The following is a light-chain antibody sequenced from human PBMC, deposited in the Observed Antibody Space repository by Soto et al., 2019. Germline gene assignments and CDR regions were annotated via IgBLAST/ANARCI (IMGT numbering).Light chain of an antibody. J-gene: IGKJ1*01. CDR3: QQYGSSPRT. Sequence: EIVLTQSPGTLSLSPGERATLSCRASQSVSSSYLAWYQQKPSQAPRLLIYDASSRATGIPDRFSGSGSGTDFTLTISRLEPEDFAVYYCQQYGSSPRTFGQGPKVEIK. V-gene: IGKV3-20*01. CDR1: QSVSSSY. CDR2: DAS.